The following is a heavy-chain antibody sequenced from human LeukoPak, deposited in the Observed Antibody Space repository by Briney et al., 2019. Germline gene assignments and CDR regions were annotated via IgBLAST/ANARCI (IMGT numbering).Heavy chain of an antibody. J-gene: IGHJ4*02. CDR2: ISTTGSYI. V-gene: IGHV3-21*01. Sequence: GGSLRLSCAASGFTFSSYSMNWVRQAPGKGLEWVSSISTTGSYIYYADSVKGRFTISRDNAKNSLYLQMNSLRAEDTAVYYCARARNYDILTGSDYWGQGALVTVSS. D-gene: IGHD3-9*01. CDR1: GFTFSSYS. CDR3: ARARNYDILTGSDY.